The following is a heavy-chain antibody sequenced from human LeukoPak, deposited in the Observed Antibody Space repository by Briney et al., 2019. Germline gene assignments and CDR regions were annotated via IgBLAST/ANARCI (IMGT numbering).Heavy chain of an antibody. J-gene: IGHJ4*02. CDR1: GFTFSSYE. D-gene: IGHD6-13*01. Sequence: HPGGSLLLSCAASGFTFSSYEMNWVRQAPGKGLEWVSYISSSGSTIYYADSVKGRFTISRDNAKNSLYLQMNSLRAEDTAVYHCARVGYSSSSQDYWGQGTLVTVSS. CDR3: ARVGYSSSSQDY. V-gene: IGHV3-48*03. CDR2: ISSSGSTI.